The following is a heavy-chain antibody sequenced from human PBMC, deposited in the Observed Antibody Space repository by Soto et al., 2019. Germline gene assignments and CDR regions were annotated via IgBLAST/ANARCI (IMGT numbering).Heavy chain of an antibody. CDR3: VKGGTSVSSAGFDY. CDR2: IRNNGIST. D-gene: IGHD3-22*01. J-gene: IGHJ4*02. V-gene: IGHV3-64D*06. CDR1: VFTFSSYS. Sequence: GWPLRLSCSASVFTFSSYSMHWFRQAPGKGLEFVAVIRNNGISTYYADSVKGRFTISRDNSNNTVSLQMRSLRREDTAVYYCVKGGTSVSSAGFDYWGLGTLVTVSS.